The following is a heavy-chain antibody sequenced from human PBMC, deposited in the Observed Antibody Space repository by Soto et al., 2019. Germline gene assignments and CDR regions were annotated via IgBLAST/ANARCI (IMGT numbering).Heavy chain of an antibody. CDR3: ARQGSTSSWFPIDY. V-gene: IGHV4-39*01. J-gene: IGHJ4*02. Sequence: SETLSLTCTVSCDSIISTYYWGWIRQAPGRGLEWIGSIYYSGSTHYNPSLESRVTISLDTSKNQFSLNLSSVTAADTAVYFCARQGSTSSWFPIDYWGQGTLVTVSS. D-gene: IGHD6-13*01. CDR1: CDSIISTYY. CDR2: IYYSGST.